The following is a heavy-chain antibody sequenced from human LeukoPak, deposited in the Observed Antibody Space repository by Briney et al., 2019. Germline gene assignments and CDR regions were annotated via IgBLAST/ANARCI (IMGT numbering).Heavy chain of an antibody. CDR2: IIPIFGTA. Sequence: ASVKVSCKASGYTFTGYYMHWVRQAPGQGLEWMGGIIPIFGTANYAQKFQGRVTITTDESTSTAYMELSSLRSEDTAVYYCAREVYSGSYYSWFDPWGQGTLVTVSS. J-gene: IGHJ5*02. CDR1: GYTFTGYY. V-gene: IGHV1-69*05. D-gene: IGHD1-26*01. CDR3: AREVYSGSYYSWFDP.